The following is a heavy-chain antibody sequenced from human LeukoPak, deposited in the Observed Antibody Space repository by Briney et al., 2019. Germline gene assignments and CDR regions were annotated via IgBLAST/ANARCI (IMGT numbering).Heavy chain of an antibody. CDR3: ARATSALDAFDI. CDR2: IIPIFGTA. CDR1: GGTFSSYA. D-gene: IGHD1-1*01. V-gene: IGHV1-69*05. Sequence: SVKVSCKASGGTFSSYAISWVRQAPGQGLEWMGRIIPIFGTANYAQKFQGRVTITTDESTSTAYMELSSLRSEDTAVYYCARATSALDAFDIWGQGTLVTVSS. J-gene: IGHJ4*02.